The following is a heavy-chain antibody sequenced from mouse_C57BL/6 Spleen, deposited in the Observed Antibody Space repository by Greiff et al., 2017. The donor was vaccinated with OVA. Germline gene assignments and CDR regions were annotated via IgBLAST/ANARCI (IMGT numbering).Heavy chain of an antibody. Sequence: QVQLQQPGAELVKPGASVKLSCKASGYTFTSYWMQWVKQRPGQGLEWIGEIDTSDSYTKYNQKFKGKATLTVDTSSSPAYMQLSSLTSEDSAVYYCARNYYAMDYWGQGTSVTVSS. J-gene: IGHJ4*01. CDR1: GYTFTSYW. V-gene: IGHV1-50*01. CDR3: ARNYYAMDY. CDR2: IDTSDSYT.